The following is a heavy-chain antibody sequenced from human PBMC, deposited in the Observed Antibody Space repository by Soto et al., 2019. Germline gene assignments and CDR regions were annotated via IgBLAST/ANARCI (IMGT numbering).Heavy chain of an antibody. D-gene: IGHD3-16*01. V-gene: IGHV1-18*01. Sequence: QVQLVQSGAEVKNPGASVKVSCKASGYTFTRYGIGWARQAPGQGLEWLGWINTYNGNTNYAKNLQGRVTLTTDTSTTTAYMELRTLRSNDTAIYYCAMVDVYVTPSPQDVWGQGTTVIVSS. CDR1: GYTFTRYG. CDR2: INTYNGNT. CDR3: AMVDVYVTPSPQDV. J-gene: IGHJ6*02.